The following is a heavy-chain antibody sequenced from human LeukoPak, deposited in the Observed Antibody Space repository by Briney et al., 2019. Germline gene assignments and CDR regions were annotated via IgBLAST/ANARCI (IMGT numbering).Heavy chain of an antibody. CDR2: INHSGST. CDR3: ARGSGGDYSYYYYYYGMDV. V-gene: IGHV4-34*01. D-gene: IGHD4-17*01. Sequence: SETLSLTCAVYGGSFSGYYWSWIRQPPGKGLEWIGEINHSGSTNYNPSLKSRVTISVDTSKNQFSLKLSSVTAADTAVYYRARGSGGDYSYYYYYYGMDVWGQGTTVTVSS. J-gene: IGHJ6*02. CDR1: GGSFSGYY.